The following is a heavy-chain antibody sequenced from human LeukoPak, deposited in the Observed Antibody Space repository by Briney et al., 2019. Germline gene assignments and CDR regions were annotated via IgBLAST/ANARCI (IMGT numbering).Heavy chain of an antibody. D-gene: IGHD5-18*01. CDR1: GFTFSSYG. V-gene: IGHV3-30*02. CDR3: AKDPPVYFYTAMVTEIDY. J-gene: IGHJ4*02. Sequence: PGGSLRLSCAASGFTFSSYGMHWVRQAPGKGLEWVAFIRYDGSNKYYADSVKGRFTISRDNSKNTLYLQMNSLRAEDTAVYYCAKDPPVYFYTAMVTEIDYWGQGTLVTVSS. CDR2: IRYDGSNK.